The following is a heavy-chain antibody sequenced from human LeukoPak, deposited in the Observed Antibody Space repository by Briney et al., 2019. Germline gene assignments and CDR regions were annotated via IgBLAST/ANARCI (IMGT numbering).Heavy chain of an antibody. CDR3: ARDRRFDFDY. D-gene: IGHD3-16*01. J-gene: IGHJ4*02. CDR2: INWNGGSI. V-gene: IGHV3-20*04. CDR1: GFTFDNYG. Sequence: GGSLRLSCAASGFTFDNYGMSWVRLAPGKGLEWVSGINWNGGSIGYAHSVKGRFTISRDNAKNSLYLQMNSLRAEDTAVYYCARDRRFDFDYWGQGTLVTVSS.